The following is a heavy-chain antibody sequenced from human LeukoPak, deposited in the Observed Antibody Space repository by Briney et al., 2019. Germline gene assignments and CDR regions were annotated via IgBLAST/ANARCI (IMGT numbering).Heavy chain of an antibody. CDR3: ARSSSGEGFDY. CDR1: GFTFSSYS. V-gene: IGHV3-48*01. CDR2: ISSSSSTI. J-gene: IGHJ4*02. D-gene: IGHD6-19*01. Sequence: GGSLRLSCAASGFTFSSYSMNWVRQAPGKGLEWDSYISSSSSTIYYADSVKGRFTISRDNSKNTLYLQMNSLRAEDTAVYYCARSSSGEGFDYWGQGTLVTVSS.